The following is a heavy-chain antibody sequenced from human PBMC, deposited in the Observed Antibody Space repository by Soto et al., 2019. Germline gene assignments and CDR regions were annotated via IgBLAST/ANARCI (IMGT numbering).Heavy chain of an antibody. V-gene: IGHV1-3*01. CDR1: GYTFPSYA. Sequence: AAVKVSCKASGYTFPSYAMHWVRQAPGQRLEWMGWINAGNGNTKYSQKFQGRVTITRDTTASTAYMELSSLRSEDTAVYYCARDWRIAAHNWFAPWGQGTLVTVSS. J-gene: IGHJ5*02. CDR2: INAGNGNT. D-gene: IGHD6-13*01. CDR3: ARDWRIAAHNWFAP.